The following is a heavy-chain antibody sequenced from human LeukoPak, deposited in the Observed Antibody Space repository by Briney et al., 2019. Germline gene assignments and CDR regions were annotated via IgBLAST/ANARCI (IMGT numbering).Heavy chain of an antibody. Sequence: ASVKVSCKASGYTFTSYGISWVRQAPGQGLEWMGWLSAYNGNTNYAQKLQGRVTMTTDTSTSTAYMELRSLRSDDTAVYYCARVRSSYYDFWSGYYTGCNWFDRWGQGTLVTVSS. D-gene: IGHD3-3*01. V-gene: IGHV1-18*01. CDR3: ARVRSSYYDFWSGYYTGCNWFDR. CDR1: GYTFTSYG. J-gene: IGHJ5*02. CDR2: LSAYNGNT.